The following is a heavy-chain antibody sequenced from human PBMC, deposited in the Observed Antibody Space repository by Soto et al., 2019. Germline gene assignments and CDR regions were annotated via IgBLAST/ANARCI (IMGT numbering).Heavy chain of an antibody. J-gene: IGHJ5*02. CDR2: MNNIGRT. V-gene: IGHV4-59*01. Sequence: PSETLSLTCTVSGASSSTYYWSWIRQPPGKGLEWIGYMNNIGRTNYNPSLKSRVTIPLDTSKNQFSLKLSSVIAADTAVYYCARSFCLDDVRCNGFDPWGQGTLGTSSS. CDR3: ARSFCLDDVRCNGFDP. D-gene: IGHD3-16*01. CDR1: GASSSTYY.